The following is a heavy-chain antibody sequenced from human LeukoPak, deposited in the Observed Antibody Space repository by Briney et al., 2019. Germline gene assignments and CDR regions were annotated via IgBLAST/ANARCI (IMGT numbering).Heavy chain of an antibody. J-gene: IGHJ5*02. CDR2: INHRGST. D-gene: IGHD5-24*01. CDR1: GGAFSDYY. V-gene: IGHV4-34*01. CDR3: ASRHGYYNWFDP. Sequence: KPSGNPSPTRAVYGGAFSDYYWTWVRQPPRKGPGWIGEINHRGSTNYNPSLQSRVTISVDTSKNQFSLKLTSVTAADTAVYYCASRHGYYNWFDPWGQGTLVTVSS.